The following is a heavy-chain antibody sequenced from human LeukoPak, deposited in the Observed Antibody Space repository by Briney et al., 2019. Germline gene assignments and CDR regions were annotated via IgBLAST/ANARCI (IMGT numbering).Heavy chain of an antibody. V-gene: IGHV3-21*01. J-gene: IGHJ4*02. CDR1: GFTFSSYR. D-gene: IGHD5-18*01. CDR2: ISSSSSYL. Sequence: GGCLRLSCAASGFTFSSYRMNWVRQAPGKGLEWVSSISSSSSYLYYADSVKGRFTISRDNAKNSLYLQMNSLRAEDTAVYYCARPRGYNYGYGDYWGQGTLVTVSS. CDR3: ARPRGYNYGYGDY.